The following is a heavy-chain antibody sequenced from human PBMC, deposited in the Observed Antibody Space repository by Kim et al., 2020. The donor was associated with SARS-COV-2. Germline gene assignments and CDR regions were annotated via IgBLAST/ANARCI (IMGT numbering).Heavy chain of an antibody. D-gene: IGHD6-19*01. CDR3: ASSYSSGWYDY. Sequence: TKYSQKLQDRVTSTRDTSASTAYMGLSSLRSEDTAVYYCASSYSSGWYDYWGQGTLVTVSS. CDR2: T. V-gene: IGHV1-3*01. J-gene: IGHJ4*02.